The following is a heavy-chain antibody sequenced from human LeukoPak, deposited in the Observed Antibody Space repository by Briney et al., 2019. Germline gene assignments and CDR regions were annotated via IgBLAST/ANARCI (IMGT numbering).Heavy chain of an antibody. D-gene: IGHD6-19*01. CDR3: GRSRGAGPGAHFDV. J-gene: IGHJ4*02. Sequence: GGSLRLSCAASGFSFSDEYMSWIRQAPGQGLEWISYISASGSYTNYADSVKGRFTISRDNAKNSLYLQMHSLRAEDTAVYYCGRSRGAGPGAHFDVWGQGTLVTVCS. CDR1: GFSFSDEY. CDR2: ISASGSYT. V-gene: IGHV3-11*03.